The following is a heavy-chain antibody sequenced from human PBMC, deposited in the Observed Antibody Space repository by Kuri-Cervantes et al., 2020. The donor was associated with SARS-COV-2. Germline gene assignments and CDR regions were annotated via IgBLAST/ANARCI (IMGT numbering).Heavy chain of an antibody. Sequence: ASVKVSCKASGYTFTGYYMHWVRQAPGQGLEWMGWINPNSGGTNYAQKFQGWVTMTRDTSISTAYLQWSSLKASDTAMYYCARRGLFSGYFDLWGRGTLVTVSS. D-gene: IGHD3-10*01. CDR1: GYTFTGYY. CDR3: ARRGLFSGYFDL. J-gene: IGHJ2*01. CDR2: INPNSGGT. V-gene: IGHV1-2*04.